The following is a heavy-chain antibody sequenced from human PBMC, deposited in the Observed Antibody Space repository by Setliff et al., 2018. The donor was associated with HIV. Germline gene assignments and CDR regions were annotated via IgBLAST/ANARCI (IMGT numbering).Heavy chain of an antibody. CDR3: ASERSRGNYYYSMDV. CDR1: GYTFTNHY. J-gene: IGHJ6*03. CDR2: IDPENPTT. V-gene: IGHV1-69-2*01. Sequence: SCKMSGYTFTNHYIHWIQQAPGKGLEWVGLIDPENPTTIYAAKFQGRVTITADTSTDTAYMELSSLRSEDTAIYYCASERSRGNYYYSMDVWGKGTTVTVSS.